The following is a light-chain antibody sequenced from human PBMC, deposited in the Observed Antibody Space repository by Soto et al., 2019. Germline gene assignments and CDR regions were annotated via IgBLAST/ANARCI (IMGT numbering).Light chain of an antibody. CDR2: DAS. CDR3: QQYNSWTPII. Sequence: EVVMTQSPATLSVSPGERATLSCRASERVSRNLAWYQQKPGQAPRLLIYDASTRATGIPHRFSGGRAGTEFTLPITSLQSEDFVVYYCQQYNSWTPIIFGQGTRLEIK. J-gene: IGKJ5*01. V-gene: IGKV3-15*01. CDR1: ERVSRN.